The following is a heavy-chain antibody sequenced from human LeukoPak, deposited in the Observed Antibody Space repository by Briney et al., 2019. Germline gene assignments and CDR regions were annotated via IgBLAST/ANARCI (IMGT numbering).Heavy chain of an antibody. CDR3: ATGLSSGWYSPFDY. CDR1: GYTLTELS. J-gene: IGHJ4*02. Sequence: ASVKVSCKVSGYTLTELSMHWVRQAPGKGLEWMGGFDPEDGETIYAQKFQGRVTMTEDTSTDTAYMELSSLRSEDTAVYYCATGLSSGWYSPFDYWGQGTLVTVSS. CDR2: FDPEDGET. D-gene: IGHD6-19*01. V-gene: IGHV1-24*01.